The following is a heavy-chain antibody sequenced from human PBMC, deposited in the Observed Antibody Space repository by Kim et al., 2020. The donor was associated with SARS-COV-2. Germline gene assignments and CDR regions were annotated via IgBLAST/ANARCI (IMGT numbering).Heavy chain of an antibody. J-gene: IGHJ4*02. Sequence: SVKGRFTNPRDNSKNTLYLQMNSLRAEDTAVYYCARETVVAATGYYFDYWGQGTLVTVSS. D-gene: IGHD2-15*01. V-gene: IGHV3-53*01. CDR3: ARETVVAATGYYFDY.